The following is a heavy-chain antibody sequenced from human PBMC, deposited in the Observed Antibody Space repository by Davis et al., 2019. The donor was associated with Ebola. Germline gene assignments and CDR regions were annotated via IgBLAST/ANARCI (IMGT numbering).Heavy chain of an antibody. CDR1: GFTFSNAW. CDR3: TTDHLTDYYGSAHYYYGMDV. V-gene: IGHV3-15*01. J-gene: IGHJ6*02. D-gene: IGHD3-10*01. Sequence: PGGSLRLSCAASGFTFSNAWMSWVRQAPGKGLEWVGRIKSKTDGGTTDYAAPVKGRFTISRDDSKNTLYLQMNSLKTEDTAVYYCTTDHLTDYYGSAHYYYGMDVWGQGTTVTVSS. CDR2: IKSKTDGGTT.